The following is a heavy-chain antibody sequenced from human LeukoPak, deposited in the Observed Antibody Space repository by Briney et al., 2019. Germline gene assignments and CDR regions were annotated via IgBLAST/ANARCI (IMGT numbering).Heavy chain of an antibody. D-gene: IGHD1-1*01. CDR1: GYSFTSYW. CDR3: ARLLPRGTTRLYGMDV. Sequence: GESLKISCKGSGYSFTSYWIGWVRQMPGKGLEWMGIIYPGDSDTRYSPSFQGQVTISADKSISTAYLQWSSLKASDTAMYYCARLLPRGTTRLYGMDVWGQGTTVTVSS. CDR2: IYPGDSDT. J-gene: IGHJ6*02. V-gene: IGHV5-51*01.